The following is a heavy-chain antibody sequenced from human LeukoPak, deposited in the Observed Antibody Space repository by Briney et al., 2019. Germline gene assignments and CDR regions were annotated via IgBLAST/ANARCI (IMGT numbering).Heavy chain of an antibody. Sequence: GGSLRLSCADSGYTVSSNYMSWVRQAPGKGLEWVSVIYSGGSTYYADSVKGRFTISRDNSKNTLYLQMNSLRAEDTAVYYCAGDPTAHTYYYYYGMDVWGQGTTVTVSS. V-gene: IGHV3-66*01. CDR1: GYTVSSNY. D-gene: IGHD2-21*01. CDR3: AGDPTAHTYYYYYGMDV. J-gene: IGHJ6*02. CDR2: IYSGGST.